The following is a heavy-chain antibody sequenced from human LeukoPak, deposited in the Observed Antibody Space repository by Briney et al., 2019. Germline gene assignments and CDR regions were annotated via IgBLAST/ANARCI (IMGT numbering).Heavy chain of an antibody. CDR1: GGSISSSSYY. CDR3: ARQSTRYYYMDV. V-gene: IGHV4-39*01. CDR2: IYYSGST. J-gene: IGHJ6*03. Sequence: SETLSLTCTVSGGSISSSSYYWAWIRQPPGKGLEWIGSIYYSGSTYYNPSLRSRVTISVDTSKNQFSLKLSSVTAADTAVYYCARQSTRYYYMDVWGKGTTVTVSS.